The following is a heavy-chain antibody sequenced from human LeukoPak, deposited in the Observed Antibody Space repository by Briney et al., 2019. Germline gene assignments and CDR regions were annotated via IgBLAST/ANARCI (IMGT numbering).Heavy chain of an antibody. V-gene: IGHV3-7*01. CDR2: IKQDGSEK. D-gene: IGHD2-2*01. Sequence: PGGSLRLSCAGSGFTFSSYWMSWVRQAPGKGLEWVANIKQDGSEKYYVDSVKGRFTISRDNAKNSLYLQMNSLRAEDTAVYYCASYHCSSTSCYDRYNWFDPWGQGTLVTVSS. J-gene: IGHJ5*02. CDR1: GFTFSSYW. CDR3: ASYHCSSTSCYDRYNWFDP.